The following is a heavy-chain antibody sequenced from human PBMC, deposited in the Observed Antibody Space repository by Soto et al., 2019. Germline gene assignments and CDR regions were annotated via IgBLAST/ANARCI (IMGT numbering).Heavy chain of an antibody. CDR2: ISSSGSTI. Sequence: GGSLRLSCAASGFTFSSYEMNWVRQAPGKGLEWVSYISSSGSTIYYTDSVKGRFTISRDNAKNSLYLQMNSLRAEDTALYYCAISQDRGGRTTFIYWGQGTQVTVSS. D-gene: IGHD3-16*01. J-gene: IGHJ4*02. V-gene: IGHV3-48*03. CDR3: AISQDRGGRTTFIY. CDR1: GFTFSSYE.